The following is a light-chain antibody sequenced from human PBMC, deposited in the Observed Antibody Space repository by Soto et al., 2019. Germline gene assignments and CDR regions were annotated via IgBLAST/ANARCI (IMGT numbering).Light chain of an antibody. CDR2: DAS. J-gene: IGKJ1*01. CDR3: QQRSNSWT. V-gene: IGKV3-11*01. CDR1: QSVSSY. Sequence: EIVLTQSPATLSLSPGERATLSCRASQSVSSYLAWYQQKPGQAPRLLIYDASNRATGIPARFSGSGSGTDFTLTISSLEPEDFAVYYCQQRSNSWTFGQVTKVEIK.